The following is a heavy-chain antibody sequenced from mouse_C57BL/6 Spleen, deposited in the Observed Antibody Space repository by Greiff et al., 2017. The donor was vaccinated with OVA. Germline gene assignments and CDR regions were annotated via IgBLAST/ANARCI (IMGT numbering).Heavy chain of an antibody. CDR1: GFTFSDYY. CDR2: ISNGGGST. V-gene: IGHV5-12*01. CDR3: ARPAYYSNYEGVLFAY. J-gene: IGHJ3*01. D-gene: IGHD2-5*01. Sequence: EVHLVESGGGLVQPGGSLKLSCAASGFTFSDYYMYWVRQTPEKRLEWVAYISNGGGSTYYPDTVKGRFTISRDNAKNTLYLQMSRLKSEDTAMYYCARPAYYSNYEGVLFAYWGQGTLVTVSA.